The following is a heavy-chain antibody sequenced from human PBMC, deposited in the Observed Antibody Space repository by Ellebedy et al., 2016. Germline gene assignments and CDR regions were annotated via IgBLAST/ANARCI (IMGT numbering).Heavy chain of an antibody. CDR1: LYPFTRYH. Sequence: ASVKVSCXAPLYPFTRYHTNSVRQATGQGLEWMGWINPDSGNTGYAQKFQGRVTMTKDTSARTAYMELSSLRSEDTAVYYCARGRCHGDNCYSSYFYHWGQGTLVTNSS. V-gene: IGHV1-8*01. D-gene: IGHD2-15*01. CDR2: INPDSGNT. J-gene: IGHJ1*01. CDR3: ARGRCHGDNCYSSYFYH.